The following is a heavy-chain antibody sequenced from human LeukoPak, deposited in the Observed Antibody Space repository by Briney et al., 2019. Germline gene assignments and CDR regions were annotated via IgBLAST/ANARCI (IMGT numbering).Heavy chain of an antibody. J-gene: IGHJ4*02. CDR3: ASPPMSDVDTVAASVGYFDY. CDR1: GGTFSSYA. CDR2: IIPIFGTA. D-gene: IGHD5-12*01. V-gene: IGHV1-69*05. Sequence: GASVKVSCKASGGTFSSYAISWVRQAPGQGLEWMGGIIPIFGTANYAQKFQGRVTITTDESTSTAYMELSSLRSEDTAVYYCASPPMSDVDTVAASVGYFDYWGQGTLVTVSS.